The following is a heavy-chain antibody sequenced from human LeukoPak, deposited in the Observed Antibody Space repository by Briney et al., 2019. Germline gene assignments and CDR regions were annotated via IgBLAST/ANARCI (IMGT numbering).Heavy chain of an antibody. CDR3: AKGLTYNSGSRGYFDY. D-gene: IGHD6-19*01. J-gene: IGHJ4*02. V-gene: IGHV3-23*01. Sequence: PGGSLRLSCAASGFTFSSYAMSWVRQAPGKGLEWVSAISNSGGSTYYADSVKGRFAISRDNPKNTLYLQMNSLRAEDPAVYYCAKGLTYNSGSRGYFDYWGQGTLVTVSS. CDR2: ISNSGGST. CDR1: GFTFSSYA.